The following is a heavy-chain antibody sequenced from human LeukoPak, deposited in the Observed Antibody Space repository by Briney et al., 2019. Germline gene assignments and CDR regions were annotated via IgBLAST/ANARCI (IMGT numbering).Heavy chain of an antibody. D-gene: IGHD3-10*01. CDR1: GLTFSSYA. J-gene: IGHJ4*02. V-gene: IGHV3-23*01. CDR2: ISGSAFST. CDR3: VKGLGVDDN. Sequence: PGGSLRLSCAASGLTFSSYAMSWVRQAPGKGLEWVSRISGSAFSTDYADSVKGRFTISRDNSRNTLYLQMNSLRGDDTAVYYCVKGLGVDDNWGQGTLVTVSS.